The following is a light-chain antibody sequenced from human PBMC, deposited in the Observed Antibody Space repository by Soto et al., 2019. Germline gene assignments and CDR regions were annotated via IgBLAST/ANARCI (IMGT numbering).Light chain of an antibody. Sequence: DIQMTQSPSTLSASVGDRVTITCRASQSISSWLAWYQQKPGKAPKLLIYKASSLESGVPSRLSGSGSGTEFTLTISSLQPEEFATYYCLQHNSYTIPFGQGTRLEIK. J-gene: IGKJ5*01. V-gene: IGKV1-5*03. CDR3: LQHNSYTIP. CDR1: QSISSW. CDR2: KAS.